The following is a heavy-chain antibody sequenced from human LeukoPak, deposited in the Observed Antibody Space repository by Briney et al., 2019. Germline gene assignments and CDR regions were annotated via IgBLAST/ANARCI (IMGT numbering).Heavy chain of an antibody. CDR2: INPSGGSR. D-gene: IGHD2-21*02. CDR1: GYTFTRYY. J-gene: IGHJ6*02. CDR3: ARGLVMTSDYYYDMDV. Sequence: GASVKVSCKASGYTFTRYYMHWVRQAPGQGLEWMGIINPSGGSRTYAEQFQGRVTMTRDTSTSTGYMELSSLRSEDTAVYYCARGLVMTSDYYYDMDVWGQGTTVTVSS. V-gene: IGHV1-46*01.